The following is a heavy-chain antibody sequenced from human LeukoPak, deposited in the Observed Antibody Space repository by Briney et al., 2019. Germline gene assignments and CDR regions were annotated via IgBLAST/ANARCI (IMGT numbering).Heavy chain of an antibody. CDR2: INHNGST. V-gene: IGHV4-34*01. Sequence: PSETLSLTCAVYGGSFSGYYWSWIRQPPGKGLEWIGEINHNGSTNYNPSLKSRVTISVDTSKNQFSLKLSSVTAADTAVYYCARVRTYYYDSSGYSAGYFDYWGQGTLVTVSS. CDR3: ARVRTYYYDSSGYSAGYFDY. D-gene: IGHD3-22*01. J-gene: IGHJ4*02. CDR1: GGSFSGYY.